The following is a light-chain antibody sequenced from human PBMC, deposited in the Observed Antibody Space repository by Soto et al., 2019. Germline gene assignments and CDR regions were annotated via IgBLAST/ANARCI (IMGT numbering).Light chain of an antibody. CDR3: SSYTSSITFYV. J-gene: IGLJ1*01. CDR2: DVS. V-gene: IGLV2-14*01. Sequence: QSALTQPASVSGSPGQSITISCTGTSSDVGGYNYVSWYQQHPGKAPKLMSYDVSNRPSGVSSRFSGSKSGNTASLTISGLQAEDEADYFCSSYTSSITFYVFGTGTKLTVL. CDR1: SSDVGGYNY.